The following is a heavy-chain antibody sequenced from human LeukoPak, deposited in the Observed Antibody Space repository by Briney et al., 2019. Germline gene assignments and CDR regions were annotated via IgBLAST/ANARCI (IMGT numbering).Heavy chain of an antibody. D-gene: IGHD6-6*01. CDR1: GFTFSGSA. CDR2: IRSKANSYAT. Sequence: PGGSLKLSCAASGFTFSGSAMHWVRQASGKGLEWVGRIRSKANSYATAYAASVKGRFTISRDDSKNTAYLQMNSLKTEDTAVYYCTRRVGSSHYYYYYGMDVWGQGTTVTVSS. V-gene: IGHV3-73*01. CDR3: TRRVGSSHYYYYYGMDV. J-gene: IGHJ6*02.